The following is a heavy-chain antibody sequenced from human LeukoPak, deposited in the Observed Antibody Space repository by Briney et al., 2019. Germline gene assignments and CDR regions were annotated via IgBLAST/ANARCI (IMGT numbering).Heavy chain of an antibody. D-gene: IGHD3-22*01. V-gene: IGHV3-64*01. J-gene: IGHJ3*02. CDR3: AKSLGYYYDSSGYYSHDAFDI. Sequence: GGSLRLSCAASGFTFSSYAMHWVRQAPGKGLEYVSAISSNGGSTYYANSVKGRFTISSDNSKNTLYLQMNSLRAEDTAVYYCAKSLGYYYDSSGYYSHDAFDIWGQGTMVTVSS. CDR2: ISSNGGST. CDR1: GFTFSSYA.